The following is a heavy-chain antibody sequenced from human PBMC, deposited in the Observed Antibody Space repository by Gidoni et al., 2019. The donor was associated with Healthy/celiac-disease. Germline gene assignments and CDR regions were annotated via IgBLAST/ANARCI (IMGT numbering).Heavy chain of an antibody. D-gene: IGHD4-17*01. V-gene: IGHV3-9*01. CDR2: ISWNSGSI. CDR1: GFTFDAYA. Sequence: DVQLVESGGGLVQPGRTLRLSCTASGFTFDAYAMHWSRQAPGKGLEWVSGISWNSGSIGYADSVKGRFTISRDNAKNSMYLQMNSLRAEYTALYYCAKGYGDYVDYWGQGTLVTVSS. CDR3: AKGYGDYVDY. J-gene: IGHJ4*02.